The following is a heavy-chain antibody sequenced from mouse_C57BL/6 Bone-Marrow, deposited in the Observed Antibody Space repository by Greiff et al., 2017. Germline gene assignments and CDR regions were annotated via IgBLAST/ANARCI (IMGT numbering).Heavy chain of an antibody. Sequence: QVQLQQPGAELVKPGASVKLSCKASGYTFTSYWMQWVKQRPGQGLEWIGEIDPSDSSTNYNQKFKGKATLTVDTSSSTADMQLSSLTSEDSAVYYCARWGSPYYAMDYWGQGTSVTVSS. CDR1: GYTFTSYW. CDR2: IDPSDSST. CDR3: ARWGSPYYAMDY. V-gene: IGHV1-50*01. J-gene: IGHJ4*01. D-gene: IGHD1-1*01.